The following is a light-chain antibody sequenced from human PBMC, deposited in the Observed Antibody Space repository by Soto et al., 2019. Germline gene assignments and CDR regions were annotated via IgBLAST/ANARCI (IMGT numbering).Light chain of an antibody. CDR3: AAWDDGLNGYV. V-gene: IGLV1-44*01. CDR1: TSNIGSNT. CDR2: SNN. J-gene: IGLJ1*01. Sequence: QSALTQPPSASGTAGQRVTISCSGSTSNIGSNTVNWYQQLPGTAPKTLIYSNNQRPSGVPDRFSGSKSGTSGSLAISGLLSEDEADYYCAAWDDGLNGYVFGTGTKVTAL.